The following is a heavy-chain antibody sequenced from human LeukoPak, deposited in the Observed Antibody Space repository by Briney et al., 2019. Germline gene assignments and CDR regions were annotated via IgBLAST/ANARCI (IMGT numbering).Heavy chain of an antibody. D-gene: IGHD6-19*01. Sequence: GGSLRLSCAASGFTFSSYGMDWVRQAPGKGLEWVAVISYDGSNKYYADSVKGRFTISRDNSKNTLYLQMNSLRAEDTAVYYCAKVTRGWYYYYYGMDVWGQGTTVTVSS. CDR2: ISYDGSNK. CDR3: AKVTRGWYYYYYGMDV. J-gene: IGHJ6*02. V-gene: IGHV3-30*18. CDR1: GFTFSSYG.